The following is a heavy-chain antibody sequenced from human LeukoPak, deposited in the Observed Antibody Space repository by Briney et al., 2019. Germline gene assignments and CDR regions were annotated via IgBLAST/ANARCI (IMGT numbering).Heavy chain of an antibody. V-gene: IGHV1-2*02. Sequence: ASVKVSCKASGYTFTGYYMHWVRQAPGQGLEWMGWINPNSGGTNYAQKFQGRVTMTRDTSISTAYMELSRLRSDDTAVYYCARDLISGYGMDVWGQGTTVTVSS. CDR1: GYTFTGYY. D-gene: IGHD3-10*01. J-gene: IGHJ6*02. CDR2: INPNSGGT. CDR3: ARDLISGYGMDV.